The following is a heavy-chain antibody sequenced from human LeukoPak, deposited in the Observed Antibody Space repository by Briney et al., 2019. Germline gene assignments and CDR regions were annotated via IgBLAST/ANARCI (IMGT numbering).Heavy chain of an antibody. CDR2: FDPEDGET. V-gene: IGHV1-24*01. CDR3: ATWSDSSGWPMFDY. Sequence: GASVKVSCKVSGYTLTELSIHWVRQAPRKGLEWMGSFDPEDGETIYAQKFQGRVTMTEDTSTDTAYMGLSSLRSEDTAVYYCATWSDSSGWPMFDYWGQGTLVTVSS. J-gene: IGHJ4*02. CDR1: GYTLTELS. D-gene: IGHD6-19*01.